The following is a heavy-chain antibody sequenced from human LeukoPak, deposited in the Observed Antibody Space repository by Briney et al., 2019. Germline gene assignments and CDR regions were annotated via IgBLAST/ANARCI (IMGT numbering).Heavy chain of an antibody. CDR3: AGETGYCSSTSCYLYYYGMDV. Sequence: SVTVSCKASGGTFSSYAISWVRQAPGQGLEWMGGIIPIFGTANYAQKFQGRVTITADKSTSTAYMELSSLRSEDTAVYYCAGETGYCSSTSCYLYYYGMDVWGKGTTVTVSS. CDR2: IIPIFGTA. J-gene: IGHJ6*04. D-gene: IGHD2-2*01. CDR1: GGTFSSYA. V-gene: IGHV1-69*06.